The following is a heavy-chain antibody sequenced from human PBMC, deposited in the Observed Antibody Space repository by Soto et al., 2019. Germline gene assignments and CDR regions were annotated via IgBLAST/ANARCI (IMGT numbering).Heavy chain of an antibody. CDR2: IIVASGRT. CDR1: GCTFTNSA. CDR3: VAELYSGGGCCSFDF. V-gene: IGHV1-58*01. D-gene: IGHD2-21*02. J-gene: IGHJ3*01. Sequence: GASVKVSCKTSGCTFTNSAVQWVRQARGQRLEWIGWIIVASGRTNYAREVQERVTISRDTSTSTAYMELSGLRSEDTAVYYCVAELYSGGGCCSFDFWGQGTMVTVSS.